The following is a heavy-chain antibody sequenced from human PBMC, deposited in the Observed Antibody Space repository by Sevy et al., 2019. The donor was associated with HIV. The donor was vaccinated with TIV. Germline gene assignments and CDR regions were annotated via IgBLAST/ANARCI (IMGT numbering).Heavy chain of an antibody. Sequence: GGSLRLSCAASGFSFVTYAMSWVRQPPGKGLEWVSGISGSGGSTYYADSVKGRFTISRDKSKNTLYLQMNSLRAEDTAVYYCAKGDSTFYGMDVWGQGTTVTVSS. V-gene: IGHV3-23*01. CDR3: AKGDSTFYGMDV. J-gene: IGHJ6*02. D-gene: IGHD2-2*01. CDR2: ISGSGGST. CDR1: GFSFVTYA.